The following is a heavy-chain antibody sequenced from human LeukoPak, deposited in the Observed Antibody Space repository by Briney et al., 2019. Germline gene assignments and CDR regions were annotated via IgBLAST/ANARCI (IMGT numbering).Heavy chain of an antibody. J-gene: IGHJ4*02. V-gene: IGHV5-51*01. Sequence: GESLKISCKGSGYNFTSYWIGWVRQMPGKGLEWMGIIYPGDSDTRYSPSLQGQVSISADKSISTASLQLSSLKASDIAMYYCARRGGSLNYFNYWGQGTLVTVSS. CDR1: GYNFTSYW. CDR3: ARRGGSLNYFNY. D-gene: IGHD2-15*01. CDR2: IYPGDSDT.